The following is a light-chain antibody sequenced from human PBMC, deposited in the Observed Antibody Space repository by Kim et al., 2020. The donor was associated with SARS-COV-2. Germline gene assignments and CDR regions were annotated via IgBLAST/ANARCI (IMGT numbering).Light chain of an antibody. J-gene: IGKJ2*01. Sequence: IVMTQSPATLSLSPGDGATLSCRASQSVSSNLDWYQQKPGQAPRLLISGVSIRATGIPARFSGSGSGTEFTLTISSLQSEDFAVYYCQHSNSCPPETFGQGTKLEI. CDR1: QSVSSN. CDR3: QHSNSCPPET. CDR2: GVS. V-gene: IGKV3-15*01.